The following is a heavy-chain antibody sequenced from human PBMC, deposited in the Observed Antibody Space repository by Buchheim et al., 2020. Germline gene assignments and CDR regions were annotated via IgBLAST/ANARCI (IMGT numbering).Heavy chain of an antibody. J-gene: IGHJ4*02. CDR2: IDHSGST. Sequence: QVQLQQWGAGLLKPSETLSLTCAVYGGSLSGYYWSWIRQPPGKGLEWIGEIDHSGSTNYNPSLKSRVTISIDTSKKQFSLKLSSGTAADTAVYYCARGGGHYYYFDYWGQGIL. V-gene: IGHV4-34*02. CDR3: ARGGGHYYYFDY. CDR1: GGSLSGYY. D-gene: IGHD1-26*01.